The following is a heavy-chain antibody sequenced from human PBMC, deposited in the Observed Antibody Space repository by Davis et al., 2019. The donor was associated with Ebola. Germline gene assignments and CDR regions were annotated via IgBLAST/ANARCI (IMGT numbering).Heavy chain of an antibody. J-gene: IGHJ4*02. D-gene: IGHD3-3*01. CDR1: GYTFPSYV. Sequence: AASVTVSCKASGYTFPSYVISWVRQAPGQGLEWMGWPSAHNGNTNYAQKLQGRVTMTTDTSTSTAYMELRSLRSDDTGVYYCARDGGRSGYRVPFDYWGQGTLVTVSS. CDR2: PSAHNGNT. V-gene: IGHV1-18*01. CDR3: ARDGGRSGYRVPFDY.